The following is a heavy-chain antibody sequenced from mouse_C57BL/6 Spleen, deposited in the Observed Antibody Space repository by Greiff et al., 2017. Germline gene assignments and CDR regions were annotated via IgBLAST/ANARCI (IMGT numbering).Heavy chain of an antibody. CDR2: IDPSDSYT. V-gene: IGHV1-69*01. J-gene: IGHJ2*01. CDR1: GYTFTSYW. CDR3: ARKGYDGVDY. Sequence: QVQLQQPGAELVMPGASVKLSCKASGYTFTSYWMHWVKQRPGQGLEWIGEIDPSDSYTNYNQKFKGKSTLTVDKSSSTAYMQLSSLTSEDSAVYYCARKGYDGVDYWGQGTTLTVSS. D-gene: IGHD2-2*01.